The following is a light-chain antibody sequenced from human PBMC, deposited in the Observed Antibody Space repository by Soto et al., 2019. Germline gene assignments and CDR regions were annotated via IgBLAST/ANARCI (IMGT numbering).Light chain of an antibody. J-gene: IGKJ1*01. CDR3: LQYHNLWA. Sequence: EIVLTQSPATLSLSPGERGTLSCRASQSVSSHLAWYQQKPGQAPRLLIYDASKRPTGIPARFSGSGSGTDFTLTISSLEPEDFTVYSCLQYHNLWAFGQGTKVEI. CDR1: QSVSSH. CDR2: DAS. V-gene: IGKV3-11*01.